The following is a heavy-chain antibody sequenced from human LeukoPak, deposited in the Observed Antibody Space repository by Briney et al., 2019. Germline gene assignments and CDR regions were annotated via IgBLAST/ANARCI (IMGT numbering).Heavy chain of an antibody. CDR3: ARSYLPTYYDFWSGYYLTFDY. Sequence: PSETLSLTCAVSGYSISSGYYWGWIRQPPGKGLEWIGSIYHSGSTYYNPSLKSRVTISVDTSKNQFSLKLSSVTAADTAVCYCARSYLPTYYDFWSGYYLTFDYWGQGTLVTVSS. CDR2: IYHSGST. D-gene: IGHD3-3*01. J-gene: IGHJ4*02. CDR1: GYSISSGYY. V-gene: IGHV4-38-2*01.